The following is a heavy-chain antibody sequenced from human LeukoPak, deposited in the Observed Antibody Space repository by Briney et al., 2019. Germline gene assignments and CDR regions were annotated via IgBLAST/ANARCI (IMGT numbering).Heavy chain of an antibody. CDR1: GFTFSSYG. J-gene: IGHJ4*02. D-gene: IGHD4-17*01. Sequence: PGRSLRLSCAASGFTFSSYGMHWVRQAPGKGLEWVAVISYDGSNKYYADSVKGRFTISRDNSKNTLYLQMNSLRAEDTAVYYCANNIENYGDFYWGQGTLVTVSS. V-gene: IGHV3-30*18. CDR2: ISYDGSNK. CDR3: ANNIENYGDFY.